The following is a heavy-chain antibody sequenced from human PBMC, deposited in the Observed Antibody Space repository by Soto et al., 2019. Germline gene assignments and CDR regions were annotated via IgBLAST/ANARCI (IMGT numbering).Heavy chain of an antibody. J-gene: IGHJ5*02. CDR2: IYYSGST. CDR1: GGSISSGGYY. V-gene: IGHV4-31*03. CDR3: AIYVSGSYYIKEKNWFDP. Sequence: KTSETLSLTCTVSGGSISSGGYYWSWIRQHPGKGLEWIGYIYYSGSTYYNPSLKSRVTISVDTSKNQFSLKLSSVTAADTAVYYFAIYVSGSYYIKEKNWFDPWGQGTLVTVS. D-gene: IGHD3-10*01.